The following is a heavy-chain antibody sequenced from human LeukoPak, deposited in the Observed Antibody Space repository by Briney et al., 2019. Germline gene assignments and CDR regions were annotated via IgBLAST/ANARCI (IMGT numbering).Heavy chain of an antibody. V-gene: IGHV3-11*06. CDR2: ISSSSSYT. D-gene: IGHD3-10*01. J-gene: IGHJ4*02. CDR3: AILERMVRGGLDY. CDR1: GFTFSDYY. Sequence: GGSLRLSCAASGFTFSDYYMSWIRQAPGKGLEWVSYISSSSSYTNYADSVKGRFTISRDNAKNSLYLQMNSLRAEDTAVYYCAILERMVRGGLDYWGQGIQVTVSS.